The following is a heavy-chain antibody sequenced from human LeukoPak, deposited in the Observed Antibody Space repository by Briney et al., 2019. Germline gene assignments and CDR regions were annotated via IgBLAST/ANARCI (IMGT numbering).Heavy chain of an antibody. CDR1: GYTFTSYG. J-gene: IGHJ6*02. D-gene: IGHD6-19*01. CDR3: AREGNSGWSADYYGMDV. Sequence: ASVKVSCKASGYTFTSYGISWVRQAPGQGLEWMGWDSVYNDNTHYAQKFQGRVTMTTDTSTSTAYMELRSLRSDDTAMYYCAREGNSGWSADYYGMDVWGQGTTVTVSS. V-gene: IGHV1-18*01. CDR2: DSVYNDNT.